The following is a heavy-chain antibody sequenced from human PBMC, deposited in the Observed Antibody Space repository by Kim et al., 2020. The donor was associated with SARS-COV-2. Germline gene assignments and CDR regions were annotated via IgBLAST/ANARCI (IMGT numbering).Heavy chain of an antibody. J-gene: IGHJ6*02. CDR2: ISAYNGNT. D-gene: IGHD3-10*01. CDR1: GYTFTSYG. CDR3: ARDYGGTLWFGELPYYYYGMNV. V-gene: IGHV1-18*01. Sequence: ASVKVSCKASGYTFTSYGISWVRQAPGQGLEWMGWISAYNGNTNYAQKLQGRVTMTTDTSTSTAYMELRSLRSDDTAVYYCARDYGGTLWFGELPYYYYGMNVWGQGTTVTVSS.